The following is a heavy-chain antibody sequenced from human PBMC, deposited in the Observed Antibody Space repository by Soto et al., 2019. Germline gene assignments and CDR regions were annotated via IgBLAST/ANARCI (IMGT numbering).Heavy chain of an antibody. D-gene: IGHD3-10*01. CDR2: IYYSGST. CDR3: ARSLSITMVSGGWFDP. Sequence: SETLSLTCTVSGGSISSYYWSWIRQPPGKGLEWIGYIYYSGSTNYSPSLKSRVTISVDTSKNQFSLKLSSVTAADTAVYYCARSLSITMVSGGWFDPWGQGTLVTVSS. CDR1: GGSISSYY. V-gene: IGHV4-59*08. J-gene: IGHJ5*02.